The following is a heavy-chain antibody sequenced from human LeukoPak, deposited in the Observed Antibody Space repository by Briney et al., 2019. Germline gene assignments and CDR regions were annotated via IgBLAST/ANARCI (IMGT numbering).Heavy chain of an antibody. CDR3: ASARGYSSEYK. CDR1: GFTFNTYA. J-gene: IGHJ4*02. V-gene: IGHV3-23*01. Sequence: GVSLRLSCAASGFTFNTYAMSRVRHAPGKGLEWVSSMSGSCSITYYADSVKGRFTISRDNSTNTLYLRMNSLRAEDTALYYCASARGYSSEYKWGQGTLVTLST. CDR2: MSGSCSIT. D-gene: IGHD6-19*01.